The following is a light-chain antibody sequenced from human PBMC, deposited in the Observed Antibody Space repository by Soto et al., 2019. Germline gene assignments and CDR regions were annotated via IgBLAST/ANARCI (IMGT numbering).Light chain of an antibody. Sequence: QSVLTQPPSASGTPGQRVTISCSGSSSNIGSDFVYWYQQLPGTAPKLLLSHNYQRPSGVPDRFSGSKSGTSGSLAISDLRSEDEADYYCSAWHDSLSAYVFGAGTQVTVL. J-gene: IGLJ1*01. CDR2: HNY. V-gene: IGLV1-47*01. CDR1: SSNIGSDF. CDR3: SAWHDSLSAYV.